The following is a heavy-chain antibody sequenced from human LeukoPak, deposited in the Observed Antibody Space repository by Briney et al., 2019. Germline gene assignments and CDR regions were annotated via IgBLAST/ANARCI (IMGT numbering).Heavy chain of an antibody. CDR1: GGSISSSSYY. D-gene: IGHD5-24*01. Sequence: SETLSLTCTVSGGSISSSSYYWGWIRQPPGKGLEWIGSIYYSGSTYYNPSLKSRDTISVDTSKNQFSLKLSSVTAADTAVYYCARSKTGYTFDSWGQGALVTASS. CDR3: ARSKTGYTFDS. V-gene: IGHV4-39*01. CDR2: IYYSGST. J-gene: IGHJ4*02.